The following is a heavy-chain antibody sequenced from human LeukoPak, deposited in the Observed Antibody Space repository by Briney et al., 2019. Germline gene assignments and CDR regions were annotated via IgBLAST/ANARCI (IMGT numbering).Heavy chain of an antibody. Sequence: GGSLRLSCAASGFTFNNYAMSWVRQAPGKGLEWVAAISGSGGSTYYADSVKGRFTISRDNSKSILYLQMHSLRVGDTAVYYCAKDNEGGGYSGFDFGDLDYWGQGTLATVSS. D-gene: IGHD5-12*01. CDR2: ISGSGGST. CDR3: AKDNEGGGYSGFDFGDLDY. V-gene: IGHV3-23*01. J-gene: IGHJ4*02. CDR1: GFTFNNYA.